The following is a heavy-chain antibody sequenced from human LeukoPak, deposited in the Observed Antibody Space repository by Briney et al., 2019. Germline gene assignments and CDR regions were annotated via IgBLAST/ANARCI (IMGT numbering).Heavy chain of an antibody. CDR2: ISGSGGNT. V-gene: IGHV3-23*01. CDR1: GFILTNYG. CDR3: AKDRIGPVRGVVTL. J-gene: IGHJ4*02. D-gene: IGHD3-10*01. Sequence: GGSLRLSCAASGFILTNYGMSWARQAPGKGLEWVSAISGSGGNTYYADSVRGRFTISRDNSKNTLYLQMNSLRVDDTAVYYCAKDRIGPVRGVVTLWGQGTLVTVSS.